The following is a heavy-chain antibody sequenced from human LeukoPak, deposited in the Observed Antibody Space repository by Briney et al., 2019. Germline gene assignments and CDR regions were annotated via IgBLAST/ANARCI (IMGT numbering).Heavy chain of an antibody. V-gene: IGHV4-30-2*01. Sequence: PSETLSLTCTVSGGSISSGGYYWSWIQQPPGKGLEWIGYIYHSGSTYYNPSLKSRVTISVDRSKNQFSLKLSSVTAADTAVYYCASVGTAVSYYYYYMDVWGKGTTVTVSS. D-gene: IGHD1-1*01. CDR3: ASVGTAVSYYYYYMDV. J-gene: IGHJ6*03. CDR2: IYHSGST. CDR1: GGSISSGGYY.